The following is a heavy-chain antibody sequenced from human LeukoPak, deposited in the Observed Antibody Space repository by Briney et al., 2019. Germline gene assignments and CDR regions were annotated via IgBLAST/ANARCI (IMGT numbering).Heavy chain of an antibody. D-gene: IGHD3-10*01. J-gene: IGHJ5*02. CDR3: ARDGVRRAPGWFDT. CDR1: GYSFPIYG. V-gene: IGHV1-18*01. CDR2: ISTYDGNT. Sequence: ASVKVSCKASGYSFPIYGINWVRQAPGQGLEWMGWISTYDGNTRYAQNVQGRVTLMRDTSTSTVYMELGNLRSDDTAIYYCARDGVRRAPGWFDTWGQGTLVTVSS.